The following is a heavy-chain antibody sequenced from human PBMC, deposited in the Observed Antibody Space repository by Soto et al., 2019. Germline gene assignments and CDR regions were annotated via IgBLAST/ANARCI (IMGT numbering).Heavy chain of an antibody. D-gene: IGHD2-2*01. CDR1: GFTFSSYA. CDR3: AKAGDIVVVPAAMVVLVPYYMDV. V-gene: IGHV3-23*01. Sequence: PGGSLRLSCAASGFTFSSYAMSWVRQAPGKGLEWVSAISGSGGSTYYADSVKGRFTISRDNSKNTLYLQMNSLRAEDTAVYYCAKAGDIVVVPAAMVVLVPYYMDVWGKGTTVTVSS. J-gene: IGHJ6*03. CDR2: ISGSGGST.